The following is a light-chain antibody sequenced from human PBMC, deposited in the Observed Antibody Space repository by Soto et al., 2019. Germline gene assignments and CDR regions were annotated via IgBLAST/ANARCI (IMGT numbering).Light chain of an antibody. J-gene: IGKJ5*01. CDR3: MQALQTPIT. V-gene: IGKV2-28*01. CDR1: QSLLHSNGYNY. Sequence: DIVMTQSPLSLPVTPGEPASISCRSSQSLLHSNGYNYLDWYLQKPGQSPQLLIYLGSNRASGVPDRFRGSGSGTDFTLNISRVEAEDVGVYYCMQALQTPITFGQGTRLEIK. CDR2: LGS.